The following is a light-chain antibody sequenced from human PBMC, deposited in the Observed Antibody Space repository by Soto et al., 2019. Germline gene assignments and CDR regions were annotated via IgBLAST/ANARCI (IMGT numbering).Light chain of an antibody. Sequence: TQSPATLSLSPGERATLSCRASHSIDFYLAWYQHKPGQSPRLLIYDASKRATGIPARFSGSGSGTDFTLTISSLEPEDLAVYYCQQRSDWPPLAFGGGTKVEIK. V-gene: IGKV3-11*01. CDR2: DAS. CDR1: HSIDFY. J-gene: IGKJ4*01. CDR3: QQRSDWPPLA.